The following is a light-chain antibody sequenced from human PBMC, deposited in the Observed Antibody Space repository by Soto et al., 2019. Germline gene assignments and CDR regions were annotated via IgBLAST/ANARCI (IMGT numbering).Light chain of an antibody. J-gene: IGKJ1*01. CDR2: DAS. CDR3: QQYNTYWT. CDR1: QTISRW. V-gene: IGKV1-5*01. Sequence: IQLTQSPSALSTPAGEVVPITCRASQTISRWLAWYQQKPGKAPKLLIYDASTLESGVPSRFSGSGSGTEFTLTISSLQPDDFATYCCQQYNTYWTFGQGTKVDIK.